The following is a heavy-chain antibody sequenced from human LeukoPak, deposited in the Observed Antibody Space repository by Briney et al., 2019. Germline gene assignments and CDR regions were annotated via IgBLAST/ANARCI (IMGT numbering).Heavy chain of an antibody. CDR1: GDSVSSDSAA. Sequence: SQTLSLTCSISGDSVSSDSAAWNWLRQSPWRGLEWLGRTYYRSKWFNDSAVSVKSRITINPDTSKNQFSLQLNSVTPEDTAVYYCAREDSSGWLTWGQGALVTVSS. CDR2: TYYRSKWFN. J-gene: IGHJ5*02. D-gene: IGHD6-19*01. CDR3: AREDSSGWLT. V-gene: IGHV6-1*01.